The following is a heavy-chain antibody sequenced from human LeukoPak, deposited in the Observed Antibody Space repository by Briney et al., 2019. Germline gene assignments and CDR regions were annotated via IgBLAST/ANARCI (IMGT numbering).Heavy chain of an antibody. CDR2: IKSKTDGGTT. CDR3: WCSSTSCRRAYYYYMDV. V-gene: IGHV3-15*01. Sequence: GGSLRLSCAASGFTFSNAWMNWVRQAPGKGLEWVGRIKSKTDGGTTDYAAPVKGRFTISRDDSKNTLYLQMNSLKTEDTAVYYCWCSSTSCRRAYYYYMDVWGKGTTVTISS. D-gene: IGHD2-2*01. J-gene: IGHJ6*03. CDR1: GFTFSNAW.